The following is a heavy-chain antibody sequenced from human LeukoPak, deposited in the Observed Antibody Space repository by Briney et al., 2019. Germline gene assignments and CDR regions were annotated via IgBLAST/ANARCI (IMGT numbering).Heavy chain of an antibody. CDR2: INSDGSST. CDR3: ACKRWLQPFDF. J-gene: IGHJ4*02. Sequence: GGSLRLSCAASGFTFSSYWMHWVRQAPGKGLVWVSRINSDGSSTSYADSVKGRFTISRDNAKNTLYLQMNSLRAEDTAVYYCACKRWLQPFDFWGQGTLVTVSS. CDR1: GFTFSSYW. V-gene: IGHV3-74*01. D-gene: IGHD5-24*01.